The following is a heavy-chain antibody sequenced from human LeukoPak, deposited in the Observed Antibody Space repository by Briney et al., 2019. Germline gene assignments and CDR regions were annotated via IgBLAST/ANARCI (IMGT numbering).Heavy chain of an antibody. CDR3: ARDLIAARPRGWFDP. Sequence: SGGSLRLSCAASGFTFSSYWMSWVRQAPGKGLEWVANIKQDGSEKYYVDSVKGRFTISRDNAKNSLYLQMNSLRAEDTAVYYCARDLIAARPRGWFDPWGQGTLVTVSS. CDR1: GFTFSSYW. D-gene: IGHD6-6*01. V-gene: IGHV3-7*01. J-gene: IGHJ5*02. CDR2: IKQDGSEK.